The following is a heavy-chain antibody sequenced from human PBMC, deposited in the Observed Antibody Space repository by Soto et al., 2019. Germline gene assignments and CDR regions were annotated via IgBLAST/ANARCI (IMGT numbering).Heavy chain of an antibody. CDR2: IIPIFGTA. J-gene: IGHJ4*02. V-gene: IGHV1-69*06. Sequence: SVKVSCKASGGTFSSYAISWVRQAPGQGLEWMGGIIPIFGTANYAQKFQGRVTITADKSTSTAYMELSSLRSEDTAVYYCARFVSTMVRGVTTFDYWGQGTLVTVSS. D-gene: IGHD3-10*01. CDR1: GGTFSSYA. CDR3: ARFVSTMVRGVTTFDY.